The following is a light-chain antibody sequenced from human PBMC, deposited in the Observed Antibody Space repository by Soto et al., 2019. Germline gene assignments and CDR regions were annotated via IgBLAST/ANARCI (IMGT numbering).Light chain of an antibody. J-gene: IGKJ3*01. Sequence: EIVMTQSPATLSVSSGERATLSCRASQSVSSNLAWYQQKPGQAPRLLIYGASTRATGIPARFSGSGSGTEFTLTISSLQSEDFAVYYCQQYNNWPSHITFGPGTKVD. CDR1: QSVSSN. V-gene: IGKV3-15*01. CDR3: QQYNNWPSHIT. CDR2: GAS.